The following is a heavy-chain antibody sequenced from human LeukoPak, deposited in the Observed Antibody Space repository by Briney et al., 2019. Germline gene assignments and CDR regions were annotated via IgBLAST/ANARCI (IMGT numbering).Heavy chain of an antibody. J-gene: IGHJ4*02. CDR1: GGTFSSYA. D-gene: IGHD3-22*01. CDR3: ARDPKPYDSSSPTRLFDY. V-gene: IGHV1-69*04. Sequence: GASVKVSCEASGGTFSSYAISWVRQAPGQGLEWMGRIIPILGIANYAQKFQGRVTITADKSTSTAYMELSSLRSEDTAVYYCARDPKPYDSSSPTRLFDYWGQGTLVTVSS. CDR2: IIPILGIA.